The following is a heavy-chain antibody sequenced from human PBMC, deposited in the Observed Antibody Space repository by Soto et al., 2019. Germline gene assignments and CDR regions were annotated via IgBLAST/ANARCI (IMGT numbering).Heavy chain of an antibody. V-gene: IGHV3-48*02. CDR2: ISSSTSII. CDR1: GFTFSSHS. D-gene: IGHD3-16*01. J-gene: IGHJ4*02. Sequence: PGGSLRLSCAATGFTFSSHSMNWVRQAPGKGLEWISYISSSTSIIYYADSVKGRFTISRDNAENSLYLQMNSLRDDDTAVYYCAGELISGYWGQGTLVTVSS. CDR3: AGELISGY.